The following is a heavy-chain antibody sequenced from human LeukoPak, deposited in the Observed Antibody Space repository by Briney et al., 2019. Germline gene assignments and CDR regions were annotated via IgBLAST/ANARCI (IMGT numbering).Heavy chain of an antibody. CDR2: INPGNAKT. CDR3: ARGVWSSHNKEYFLDY. J-gene: IGHJ4*02. CDR1: GYTFSIYA. D-gene: IGHD2-2*01. V-gene: IGHV1-3*01. Sequence: ASVKVSCKTSGYTFSIYAMNWVRQAPGQRPEWMGWINPGNAKTKYSQRFQGRGTITRDTSASTAYMDLSSLRSEDTAVYYCARGVWSSHNKEYFLDYWGQGTLVTVSS.